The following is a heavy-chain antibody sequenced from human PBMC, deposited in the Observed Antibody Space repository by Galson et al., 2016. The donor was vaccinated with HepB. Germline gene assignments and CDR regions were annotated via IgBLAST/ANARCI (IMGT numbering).Heavy chain of an antibody. V-gene: IGHV4-39*01. CDR2: IYYRKTT. CDR3: ARLSPGDTSTWGVVQYYYGLDV. CDR1: GGSIRSSDYY. J-gene: IGHJ6*02. Sequence: SETLSLTCTVSGGSIRSSDYYWGWIRQPPGKGLEWIGSIYYRKTTYYNPSLNSRVTISADTSKNQFSLELNSVTAADTAVYFCARLSPGDTSTWGVVQYYYGLDVWGQGTTVIVSS. D-gene: IGHD3-16*01.